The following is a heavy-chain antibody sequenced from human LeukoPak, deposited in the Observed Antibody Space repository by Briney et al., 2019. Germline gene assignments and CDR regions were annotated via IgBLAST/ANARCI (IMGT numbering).Heavy chain of an antibody. D-gene: IGHD1-26*01. CDR1: GYTFTSYA. CDR3: ARGMYSGSYDVAFDI. V-gene: IGHV1-3*01. J-gene: IGHJ3*02. CDR2: INAGNGNT. Sequence: ASVKVSCKASGYTFTSYAMHWVRQAPGQRLEWMGWINAGNGNTKYSQKFQGRVTMTRDTSTSTVYMELSSLRSEDTAVYYCARGMYSGSYDVAFDIWGQGTMATVSS.